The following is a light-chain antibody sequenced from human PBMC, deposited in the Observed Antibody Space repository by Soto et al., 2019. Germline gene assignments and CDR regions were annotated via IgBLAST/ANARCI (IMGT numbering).Light chain of an antibody. CDR1: SSDVGGHNH. CDR3: SSYAGSMNLI. CDR2: EVS. Sequence: QSALTQPPSASGSPGQSVTISCTGSSSDVGGHNHVSWYQQHPGKAPKLMIYEVSKRPSGVPDRFSGSKSVNTASLTVSWLQAEDEADYYCSSYAGSMNLIFGGGTKLTVL. J-gene: IGLJ2*01. V-gene: IGLV2-8*01.